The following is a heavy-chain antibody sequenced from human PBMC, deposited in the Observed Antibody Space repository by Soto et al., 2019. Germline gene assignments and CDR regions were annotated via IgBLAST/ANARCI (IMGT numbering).Heavy chain of an antibody. CDR3: SKVHFSGSASLDY. J-gene: IGHJ4*02. CDR1: GFPFRSYW. D-gene: IGHD5-12*01. CDR2: INTDGSGT. Sequence: XGSLRLSCAASGFPFRSYWMHWVRQAPGKGLVWVSRINTDGSGTAYADSVRGRFTISRDNAKNTLYLQMNTLRAEDTAVYYCSKVHFSGSASLDYWGQGTLVTVS. V-gene: IGHV3-74*01.